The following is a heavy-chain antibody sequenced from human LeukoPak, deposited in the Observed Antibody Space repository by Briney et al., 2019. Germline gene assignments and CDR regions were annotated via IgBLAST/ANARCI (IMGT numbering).Heavy chain of an antibody. CDR2: ISAYNGNT. CDR1: GHTFPIYG. CDR3: AREWLGNTYCGGDCYLYAFDI. D-gene: IGHD2-21*02. J-gene: IGHJ3*02. V-gene: IGHV1-18*01. Sequence: GASVKLPCKASGHTFPIYGIRGVRKARAQGLVGVEGISAYNGNTNYAQKLQGRVTMTTDTSTSTAYMELRSLRSDDTAVYYCAREWLGNTYCGGDCYLYAFDIWGQGTMVTVSS.